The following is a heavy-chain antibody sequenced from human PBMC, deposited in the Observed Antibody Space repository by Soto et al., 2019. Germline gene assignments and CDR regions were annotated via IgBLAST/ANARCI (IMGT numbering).Heavy chain of an antibody. D-gene: IGHD3-22*01. J-gene: IGHJ6*02. CDR1: GGSFSGYY. CDR3: ARGDYYDSSGYYVYYYYGMDV. CDR2: INHSGST. V-gene: IGHV4-34*01. Sequence: SETLSLTCAVYGGSFSGYYWSWIRQPPGKGLEWIGEINHSGSTNYNPSLKSRVTISVDTSKNQFSLKLSSVTAADTAVYYCARGDYYDSSGYYVYYYYGMDVWGQGTTVTVSS.